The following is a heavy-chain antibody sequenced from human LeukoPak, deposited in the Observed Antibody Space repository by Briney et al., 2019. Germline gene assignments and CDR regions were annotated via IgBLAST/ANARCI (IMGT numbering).Heavy chain of an antibody. J-gene: IGHJ4*02. V-gene: IGHV3-30*02. CDR3: AKGSWLPPHYFDY. D-gene: IGHD5-18*01. CDR1: GFTFSSYG. Sequence: PGGSLRLSCAASGFTFSSYGMHWVRQAPGKGLEWVAFIRYDGSNKYYADSVKGRFTISRDNSKNTLYLQMNSLRAEDTAVYYCAKGSWLPPHYFDYWGQGTLVTVSS. CDR2: IRYDGSNK.